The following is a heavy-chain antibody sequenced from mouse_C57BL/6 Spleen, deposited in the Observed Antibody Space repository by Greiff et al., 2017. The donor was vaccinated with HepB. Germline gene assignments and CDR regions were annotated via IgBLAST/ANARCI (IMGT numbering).Heavy chain of an antibody. CDR3: TGDYYGSSSFAY. Sequence: VQLQHSGAELVRPGASVKLSCTASGFNIKDYYMHWVKQRPEQGLEWIGRIDPEDGDTEYAPKFQGKATMTADTSSNTAYLQLSSLTSEDTAVYYCTGDYYGSSSFAYWGQGTLVTVSA. J-gene: IGHJ3*01. V-gene: IGHV14-1*01. CDR2: IDPEDGDT. CDR1: GFNIKDYY. D-gene: IGHD1-1*01.